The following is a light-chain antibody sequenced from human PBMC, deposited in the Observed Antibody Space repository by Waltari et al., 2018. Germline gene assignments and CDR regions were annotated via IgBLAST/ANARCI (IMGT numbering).Light chain of an antibody. CDR2: EDT. V-gene: IGLV3-10*01. CDR1: ELANKY. Sequence: YELTQPPSVSVSPGQTARITCSGDELANKYVYWYQQKLGQAPILVISEDTKRPSGIPERFSGSSTGTVATLTITGAQVEDESDYYCFSTDTSHKLGVFGGGTKLTVL. J-gene: IGLJ2*01. CDR3: FSTDTSHKLGV.